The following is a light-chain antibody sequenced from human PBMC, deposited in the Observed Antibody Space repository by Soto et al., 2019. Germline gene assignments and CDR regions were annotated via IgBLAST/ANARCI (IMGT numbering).Light chain of an antibody. J-gene: IGLJ1*01. CDR1: SSDVGVYKY. CDR2: DVI. V-gene: IGLV2-11*01. Sequence: QSALIQPRSVSGSPGQSVTISCTGTSSDVGVYKYVSWYRQHPGKAPKLMIYDVITRPSGVPDRFSGSKSRNTASLTISGLQAEAEADYYCCSCAGDYTFVFGTGTKLTV. CDR3: CSCAGDYTFV.